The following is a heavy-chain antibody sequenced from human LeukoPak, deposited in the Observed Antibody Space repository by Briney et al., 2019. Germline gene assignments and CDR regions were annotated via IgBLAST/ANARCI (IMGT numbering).Heavy chain of an antibody. V-gene: IGHV3-23*01. CDR3: SKPYYGSGSSPSDAFDI. Sequence: GGSLRLSCAASGVTSSSYAMSWVRLAPRKGLEWVSNIRGSGGSTYYADSVKGRFTISRDNSNNTLYLQMNSLTVEDTALDYCSKPYYGSGSSPSDAFDIWGQGTLVTVSS. J-gene: IGHJ3*02. CDR1: GVTSSSYA. D-gene: IGHD3-10*01. CDR2: IRGSGGST.